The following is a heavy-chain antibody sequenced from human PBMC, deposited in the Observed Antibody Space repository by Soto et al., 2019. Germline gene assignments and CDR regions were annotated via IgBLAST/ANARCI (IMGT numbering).Heavy chain of an antibody. D-gene: IGHD2-2*01. CDR2: MNPNSGNT. CDR3: AREGGYCSSTSCYSDYGMDV. CDR1: GYTFTSYD. J-gene: IGHJ6*02. V-gene: IGHV1-8*01. Sequence: ASAKVSCKASGYTFTSYDINWVRQATGQGLEWMGWMNPNSGNTGYAQKFQGRVTMTRNTSISTAYMELSSLRSEDTAVYYCAREGGYCSSTSCYSDYGMDVWGQGTTVTSP.